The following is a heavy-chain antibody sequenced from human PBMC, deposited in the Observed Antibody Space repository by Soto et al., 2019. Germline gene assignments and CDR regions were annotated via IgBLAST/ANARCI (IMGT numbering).Heavy chain of an antibody. CDR2: IIPIFGTA. CDR1: GGTFSSYA. V-gene: IGHV1-69*01. D-gene: IGHD6-6*01. J-gene: IGHJ6*02. Sequence: QVQLVQSGAEVKKPGSSVKVSCKASGGTFSSYAISWVRQAPGQGLEWMGGIIPIFGTANYAQKFQGRVTITADESTSTAYMELSSLRSEDTAVYYCARPATPYSSSPSDYYYYYGMDVWGQGTTVTVSS. CDR3: ARPATPYSSSPSDYYYYYGMDV.